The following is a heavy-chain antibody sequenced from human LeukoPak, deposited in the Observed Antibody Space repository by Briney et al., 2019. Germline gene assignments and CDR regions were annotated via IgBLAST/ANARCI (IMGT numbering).Heavy chain of an antibody. J-gene: IGHJ4*02. CDR3: ARALEDYSGHDYGLDY. Sequence: KASGYTLSTYYMHWVRQAPGQGLDWMGIINPSAGGTSYAQKFQGRVTMTRDTPTSTVYMELSSPRSEDTAVYYRARALEDYSGHDYGLDYWGQGTLVTVSS. CDR2: INPSAGGT. CDR1: GYTLSTYY. V-gene: IGHV1-46*01. D-gene: IGHD5-12*01.